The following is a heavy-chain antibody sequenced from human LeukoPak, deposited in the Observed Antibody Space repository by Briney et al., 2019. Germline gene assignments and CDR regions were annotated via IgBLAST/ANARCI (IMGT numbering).Heavy chain of an antibody. V-gene: IGHV3-48*01. CDR3: VRDVHYVFDY. CDR1: GFTFSSYS. D-gene: IGHD4-17*01. J-gene: IGHJ4*02. CDR2: ITSSSGSL. Sequence: PGGSLRLSCVASGFTFSSYSMNWVRQAPGKGLEWISYITSSSGSLSYADSVMGRFIISRDNAKNSLYLQMNSLRAEDTAIYYCVRDVHYVFDYWGPGTLVTVSS.